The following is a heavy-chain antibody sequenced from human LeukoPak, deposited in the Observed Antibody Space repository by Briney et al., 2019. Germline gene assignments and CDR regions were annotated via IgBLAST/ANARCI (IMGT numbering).Heavy chain of an antibody. V-gene: IGHV3-66*01. CDR3: ALSGIVGATRYYFDY. CDR1: GFTVSSNY. D-gene: IGHD1-26*01. CDR2: IYSGGST. Sequence: GGSLRLSCAASGFTVSSNYMSWVRQAPGKGLEWVSVIYSGGSTYYAGSVKGRFTISRDNSKNTLYLQMNSLRAEDTAVYYCALSGIVGATRYYFDYWGQGTLVTVSS. J-gene: IGHJ4*02.